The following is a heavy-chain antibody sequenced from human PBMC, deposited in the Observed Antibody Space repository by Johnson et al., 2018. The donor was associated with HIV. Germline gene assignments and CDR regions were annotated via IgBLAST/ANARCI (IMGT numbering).Heavy chain of an antibody. CDR1: GFTFDDYG. CDR2: IKSKTDGGTT. Sequence: VKLVESGGGVVRPGGSLRLSCAASGFTFDDYGMNWVRQAPGKGLEWVGRIKSKTDGGTTDYAAPVKGRFSISRDDSKNTLYLQMNSLKTEDTAVYYCTTEIAARRDAFDIWGQGTMVTVSS. CDR3: TTEIAARRDAFDI. D-gene: IGHD6-6*01. J-gene: IGHJ3*02. V-gene: IGHV3-15*01.